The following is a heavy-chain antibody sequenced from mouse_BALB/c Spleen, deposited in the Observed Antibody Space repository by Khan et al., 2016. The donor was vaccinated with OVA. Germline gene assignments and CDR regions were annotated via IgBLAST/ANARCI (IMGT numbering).Heavy chain of an antibody. Sequence: EVQLLETGGGVVKPGGSLKLSCSASGFSFSSFAMSWVRQTPEKRLEWVATISTGGHYTFYPDSVKGRFTISRDNARNTLYLQMSSLRSEDTAMYYGARSVVDYYAMDYWGQGTSVTVSS. CDR1: GFSFSSFA. CDR3: ARSVVDYYAMDY. CDR2: ISTGGHYT. J-gene: IGHJ4*01. D-gene: IGHD1-1*02. V-gene: IGHV5-9-3*01.